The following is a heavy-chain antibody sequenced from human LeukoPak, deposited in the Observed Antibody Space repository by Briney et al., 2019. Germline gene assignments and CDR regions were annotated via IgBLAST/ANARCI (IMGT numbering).Heavy chain of an antibody. CDR3: ASLYGDYLGLSRDY. Sequence: GRSLRLSCAASGFTFSSYAMHWVRQAPSKGLEWVAVISYDGSNKYYADSVKGRFTISRDNTKNSLYLQMNSLRAEDTAVYYCASLYGDYLGLSRDYWGQGTLVTVSS. CDR2: ISYDGSNK. CDR1: GFTFSSYA. D-gene: IGHD4-17*01. V-gene: IGHV3-30*04. J-gene: IGHJ4*02.